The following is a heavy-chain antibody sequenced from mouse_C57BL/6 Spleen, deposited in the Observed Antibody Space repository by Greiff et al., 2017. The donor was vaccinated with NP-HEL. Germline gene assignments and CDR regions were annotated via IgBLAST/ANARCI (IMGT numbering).Heavy chain of an antibody. CDR3: ARDGGAPYAMDY. CDR2: IHPNSGST. CDR1: GYTFTSYW. J-gene: IGHJ4*01. Sequence: VQLQQSGAELVKPGASVKLSCKASGYTFTSYWMHWVKQRPGQGLEWIGMIHPNSGSTNYNEKFKSKATLTVDKSSSTAYMQLSSLTSEDSAVYYCARDGGAPYAMDYWGQGTSVTVSS. V-gene: IGHV1-64*01. D-gene: IGHD2-3*01.